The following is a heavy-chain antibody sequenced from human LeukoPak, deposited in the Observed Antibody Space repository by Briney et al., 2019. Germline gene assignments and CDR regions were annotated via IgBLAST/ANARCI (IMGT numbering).Heavy chain of an antibody. CDR3: ARDPPYYYGSGSYGY. D-gene: IGHD3-10*01. CDR2: INPNSGGT. Sequence: RASVKVSCKASGYTFTSYYMHWVRQAPGQGLEWMGWINPNSGGTNYAQKFQGRVTMTRDTSISTAYMELSRLRSDDTAVYYCARDPPYYYGSGSYGYWGQGTLVTVSS. J-gene: IGHJ4*02. CDR1: GYTFTSYY. V-gene: IGHV1-2*02.